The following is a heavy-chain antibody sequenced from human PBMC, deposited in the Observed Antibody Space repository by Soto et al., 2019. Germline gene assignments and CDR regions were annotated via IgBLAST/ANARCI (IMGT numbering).Heavy chain of an antibody. V-gene: IGHV3-23*01. J-gene: IGHJ6*02. Sequence: GGSLRLSCAASGFTFSNYAMSWVRQAPGKGLEWVSAISSSGGSTYYADSVKGRFTISRDNSKNTLYLQMNSLRAEDTAVYYCARDVVVAAYYYYYGMDVWGQGTTVTVSS. CDR1: GFTFSNYA. CDR3: ARDVVVAAYYYYYGMDV. D-gene: IGHD2-21*01. CDR2: ISSSGGST.